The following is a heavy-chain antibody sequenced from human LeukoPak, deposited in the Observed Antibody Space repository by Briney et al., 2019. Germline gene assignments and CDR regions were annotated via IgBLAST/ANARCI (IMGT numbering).Heavy chain of an antibody. Sequence: GGSLRLSCAASGFTFSSYNMNWVRQAPGKGLEWVAVISYDGSNKYYADSVKGRFTISRDNSKNTLYLQMNSLRAEDTAVYYCAREIPVQFNYYGMDVWGQGTTVTVSS. CDR3: AREIPVQFNYYGMDV. D-gene: IGHD4-11*01. CDR1: GFTFSSYN. V-gene: IGHV3-30*03. CDR2: ISYDGSNK. J-gene: IGHJ6*02.